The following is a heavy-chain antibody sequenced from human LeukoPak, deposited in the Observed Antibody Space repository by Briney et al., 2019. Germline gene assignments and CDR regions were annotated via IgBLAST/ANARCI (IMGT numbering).Heavy chain of an antibody. Sequence: PGGSLRHSCAASGFSFSSNAMHWVRQAPGKGLEWVAVTSYDERYKHYADSVKGRCTISKDNSKNTLYLQMNSLRAEDTAVYFCAVCNSNSCFGGGAEYFQHWGQGALVTVSS. CDR1: GFSFSSNA. CDR3: AVCNSNSCFGGGAEYFQH. J-gene: IGHJ1*01. D-gene: IGHD2-2*01. CDR2: TSYDERYK. V-gene: IGHV3-30*04.